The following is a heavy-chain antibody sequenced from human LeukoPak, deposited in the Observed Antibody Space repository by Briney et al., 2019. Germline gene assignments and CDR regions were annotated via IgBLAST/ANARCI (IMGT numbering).Heavy chain of an antibody. V-gene: IGHV4-34*01. CDR1: GGSVSRYY. Sequence: SETLSLTCAVYGGSVSRYYWXXXRQPPGKGXXXXXEXXXXGSTNYNPSLKSRVTXXVXTSKNQFSLKLSSVTAADTAVYYCARXGGEYCSSTSCYTQYNWFDPWGQGTLVTVSS. D-gene: IGHD2-2*02. CDR3: ARXGGEYCSSTSCYTQYNWFDP. CDR2: XXXXGST. J-gene: IGHJ5*02.